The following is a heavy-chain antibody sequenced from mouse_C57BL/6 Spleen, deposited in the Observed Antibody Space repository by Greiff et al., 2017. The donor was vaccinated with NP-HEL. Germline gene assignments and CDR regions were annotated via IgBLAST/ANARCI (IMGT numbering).Heavy chain of an antibody. V-gene: IGHV1-55*01. D-gene: IGHD1-1*01. Sequence: QVQLQQPGAELVKPGASVKMSCKASGYTFTSYWITWVKQRPGQGLEWIGDIYPGSGSTNYNEKFKSKATLTVDTSSSTAYMQLSSLTSEDSAVYYCASPHYYGSSGDYFDDWGKGTTLTVSS. CDR2: IYPGSGST. CDR3: ASPHYYGSSGDYFDD. J-gene: IGHJ2*01. CDR1: GYTFTSYW.